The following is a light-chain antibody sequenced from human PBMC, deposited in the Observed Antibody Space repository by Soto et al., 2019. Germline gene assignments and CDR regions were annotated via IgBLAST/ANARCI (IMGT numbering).Light chain of an antibody. CDR3: CSYAGAYTFV. V-gene: IGLV2-11*01. CDR2: DVS. Sequence: QSVLTQPRSVSGSPGQSVTISCTGTSSDVGVYNYVSWYQQHPGKAPKLMIYDVSKRPSGVPDRFSGSKSGNTASLTISGLQAEDDADFYCCSYAGAYTFVFGTGTKVTVL. J-gene: IGLJ1*01. CDR1: SSDVGVYNY.